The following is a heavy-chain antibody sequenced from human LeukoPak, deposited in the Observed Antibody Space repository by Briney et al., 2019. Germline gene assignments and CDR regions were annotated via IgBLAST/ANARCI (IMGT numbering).Heavy chain of an antibody. CDR2: IRYDGSSK. CDR3: AKDFLANGDYGWFYP. J-gene: IGHJ5*02. CDR1: GFSFSNYG. D-gene: IGHD4-17*01. Sequence: GGSLRLSCAASGFSFSNYGMHWVRQAPGKGLEWVAFIRYDGSSKYYGDSVKGRFTISRDNSKNTLYLQMNSLRTEDTAVYYCAKDFLANGDYGWFYPWGQGTLVTVSS. V-gene: IGHV3-30*02.